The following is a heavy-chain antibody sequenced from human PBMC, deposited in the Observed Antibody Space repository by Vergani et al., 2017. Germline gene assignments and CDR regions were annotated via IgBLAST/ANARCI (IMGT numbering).Heavy chain of an antibody. CDR2: IFYSGTT. J-gene: IGHJ6*03. Sequence: QVQLQESGPGVVKPSQTLSLTFAVSGGSISSGDHCWTWIRQRPGKGLEWIGYIFYSGTTYDNPSLRSRLTISVDTSKNQFSLKLRSVTAADTAVYYCARVDTQVPATSHFYYMDVWGKGTTVVVSS. CDR3: ARVDTQVPATSHFYYMDV. D-gene: IGHD6-25*01. V-gene: IGHV4-31*11. CDR1: GGSISSGDHC.